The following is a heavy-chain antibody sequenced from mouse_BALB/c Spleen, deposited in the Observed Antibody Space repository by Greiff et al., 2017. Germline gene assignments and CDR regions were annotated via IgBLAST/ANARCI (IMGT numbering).Heavy chain of an antibody. Sequence: VQLQQSGTVLARPGASVKMSCKASGYTFTSYWMHWVKQRPGQGLEWIGAIYPGNSDTSYNQKFKGKATLTSDKSSSTAYMELSRLTSEDSAVYYGARGGYYWYFDVWGAGTTVTVSS. CDR3: ARGGYYWYFDV. J-gene: IGHJ1*01. CDR1: GYTFTSYW. CDR2: IYPGNSDT. D-gene: IGHD3-1*01. V-gene: IGHV1-5*01.